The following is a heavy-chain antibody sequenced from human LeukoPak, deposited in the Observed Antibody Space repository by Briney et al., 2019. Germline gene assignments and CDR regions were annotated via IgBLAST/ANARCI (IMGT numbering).Heavy chain of an antibody. CDR2: IKSGGST. J-gene: IGHJ3*02. CDR3: ARGSSSGAMGGAFNI. V-gene: IGHV3-53*01. Sequence: GGSLRLSCAASGFTFSDYYMTWVRQAPGKGLEWVSVIKSGGSTFHADSVKGRFTISRDNSKNTLYLQMNSLRAEDTAVYYCARGSSSGAMGGAFNIWGQGTMVTVSS. D-gene: IGHD1-26*01. CDR1: GFTFSDYY.